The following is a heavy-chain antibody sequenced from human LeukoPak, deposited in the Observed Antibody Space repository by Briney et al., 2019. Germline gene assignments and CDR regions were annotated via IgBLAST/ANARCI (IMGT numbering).Heavy chain of an antibody. D-gene: IGHD6-6*01. Sequence: PSETLSLTCTVSGGSIRSYYWSWIRQPPGKGLEWIGYIYHSGSTNYNPSLKSRVTMSVDTSKNQFSLKLSSVTAADTAVYYCARGSPYSSSFCFDYWGQGTLVTVSS. CDR2: IYHSGST. CDR1: GGSIRSYY. CDR3: ARGSPYSSSFCFDY. J-gene: IGHJ4*02. V-gene: IGHV4-59*01.